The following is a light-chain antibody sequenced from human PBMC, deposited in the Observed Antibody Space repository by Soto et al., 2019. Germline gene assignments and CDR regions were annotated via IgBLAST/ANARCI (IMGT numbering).Light chain of an antibody. V-gene: IGKV1-39*01. CDR2: AAS. Sequence: DIQMTQSPSSLSASVGDRVTITCRASQSISSYLNWYQQKPGKAHKLLIYAASSLQSGVPSRFSGSGSGTDFTLTISSRQPEEFATYYCQQSYSTPRTFGQGTKLEIK. J-gene: IGKJ2*01. CDR3: QQSYSTPRT. CDR1: QSISSY.